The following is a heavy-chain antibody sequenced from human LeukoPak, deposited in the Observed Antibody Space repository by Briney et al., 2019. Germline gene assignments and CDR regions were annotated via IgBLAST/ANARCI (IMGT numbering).Heavy chain of an antibody. CDR2: ISTDGGNT. J-gene: IGHJ4*02. D-gene: IGHD6-19*01. Sequence: GGSLRLSCAASVFTLYIYPITCVRQAPGNGLEWVSTISTDGGNTYYADSVKGRFTISRDNSKNTVYLQMNSLRANDTAVYYCAKCGSGWYYFDYWGQGTLVAVSS. CDR3: AKCGSGWYYFDY. V-gene: IGHV3-23*01. CDR1: VFTLYIYP.